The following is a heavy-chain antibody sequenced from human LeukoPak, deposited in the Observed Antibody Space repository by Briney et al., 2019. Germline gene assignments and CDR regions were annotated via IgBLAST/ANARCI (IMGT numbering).Heavy chain of an antibody. CDR2: ISSSGSTI. CDR3: AKAAIFCSSTSCHRTPFDY. V-gene: IGHV3-11*01. J-gene: IGHJ4*02. CDR1: GFTFSDYY. D-gene: IGHD2-2*01. Sequence: GGSLRLSCAASGFTFSDYYMSWIRQAPGKGLEWVSYISSSGSTIYYADSVKGRFTISKDNAKNSLYLQMNSLRAEDTAVYYCAKAAIFCSSTSCHRTPFDYWGQGTLVTVSS.